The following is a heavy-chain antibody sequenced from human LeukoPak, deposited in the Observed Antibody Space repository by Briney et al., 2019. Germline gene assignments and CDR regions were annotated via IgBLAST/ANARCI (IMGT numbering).Heavy chain of an antibody. CDR1: GFTFSSYW. J-gene: IGHJ4*02. CDR2: ITSDGSDT. Sequence: GGSLRLSCAASGFTFSSYWMHWVRQAPGKGLVWVSHITSDGSDTEYADSVKGRFTISRDNRKNTLFLQMNSLRAGDTAVYYCARGAWAGVGARLPHEHWGQGTLVTVSS. CDR3: ARGAWAGVGARLPHEH. V-gene: IGHV3-74*01. D-gene: IGHD1-26*01.